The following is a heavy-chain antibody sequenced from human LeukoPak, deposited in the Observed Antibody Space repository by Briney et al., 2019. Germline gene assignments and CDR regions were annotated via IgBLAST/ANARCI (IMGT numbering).Heavy chain of an antibody. Sequence: GGSLRLSCAASGFTFSSYGMSWVRQAPGKGLEWVSVVYSAGDTYYADSVRGRFTISRDNSKNTLYLQMNSLRAEDTAVYYCARGPGRLSGMDVWGQGTTVTVSS. J-gene: IGHJ6*02. CDR1: GFTFSSYG. V-gene: IGHV3-66*01. CDR3: ARGPGRLSGMDV. CDR2: VYSAGDT.